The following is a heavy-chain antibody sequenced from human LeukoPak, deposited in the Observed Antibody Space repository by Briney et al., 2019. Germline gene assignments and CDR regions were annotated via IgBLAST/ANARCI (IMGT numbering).Heavy chain of an antibody. J-gene: IGHJ4*02. CDR1: GGTFSSYA. V-gene: IGHV1-69*04. CDR2: IIPILGIA. Sequence: ASVKVSCKASGGTFSSYAISWVRQAPGQGLEWMGRIIPILGIANYAQKFQGRVTITADKSTSTAYMELSSLRSEDTAVYYCARLPRYDSSGYRRPYYFDYWGQGTLVTVSS. CDR3: ARLPRYDSSGYRRPYYFDY. D-gene: IGHD3-22*01.